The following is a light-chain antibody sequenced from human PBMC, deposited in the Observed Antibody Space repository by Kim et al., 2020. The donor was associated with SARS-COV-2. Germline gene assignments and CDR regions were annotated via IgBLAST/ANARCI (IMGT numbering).Light chain of an antibody. CDR2: DVT. Sequence: QSALTQPRSVSGSPGQSVTISCTGTSSDVGTYNYVSWYQQHPGKAPKLMISDVTERPSGVPDRFSGSKSGNTASLTISGLQTEDEADYYCSSYAGTCTWVFGGGTQLTVL. J-gene: IGLJ3*02. CDR3: SSYAGTCTWV. CDR1: SSDVGTYNY. V-gene: IGLV2-11*01.